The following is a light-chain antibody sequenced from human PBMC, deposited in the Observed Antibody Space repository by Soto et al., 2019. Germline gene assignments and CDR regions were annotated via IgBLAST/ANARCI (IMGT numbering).Light chain of an antibody. CDR3: MQALQTPIT. Sequence: DIVMTQSPLSLPVTPGEPVSISCRSSQSLLHSNGYNYLDWYLQKPGQSPQPLIYLGSNRASGVADRFSGSGSGTDFTLKISRVEAEDVGVYYCMQALQTPITFGQGTRLEIK. CDR1: QSLLHSNGYNY. CDR2: LGS. V-gene: IGKV2-28*01. J-gene: IGKJ5*01.